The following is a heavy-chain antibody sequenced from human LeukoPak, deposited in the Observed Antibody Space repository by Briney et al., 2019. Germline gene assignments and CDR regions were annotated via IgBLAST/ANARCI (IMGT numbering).Heavy chain of an antibody. V-gene: IGHV4-59*01. CDR1: GGSISSYY. CDR2: IYYSGST. Sequence: PSETLSLTCTVSGGSISSYYWSWIRQPPGKGLEWIGYIYYSGSTNYNPSLKSRVTISVDMSKNQFSLKLSSVTAADTAVYYCARVPYYYYMDVWGKGTTVTISS. CDR3: ARVPYYYYMDV. J-gene: IGHJ6*03.